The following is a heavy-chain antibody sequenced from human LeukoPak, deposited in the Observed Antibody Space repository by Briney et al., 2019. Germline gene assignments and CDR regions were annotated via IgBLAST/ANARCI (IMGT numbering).Heavy chain of an antibody. CDR3: ARVYEMEALTRTPYYFAY. Sequence: PSETPSLTCAVYGGSFSGYWWSWIRQPPGKGLEWIGEINHSGSTNHNPSLKSRVTISVDTSKNQFSLKLSSVTAADTAVYYCARVYEMEALTRTPYYFAYWGQGNLVTVSS. CDR1: GGSFSGYW. D-gene: IGHD4-23*01. V-gene: IGHV4-34*01. CDR2: INHSGST. J-gene: IGHJ4*02.